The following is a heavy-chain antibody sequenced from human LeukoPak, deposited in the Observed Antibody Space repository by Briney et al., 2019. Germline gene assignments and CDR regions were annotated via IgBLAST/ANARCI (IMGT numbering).Heavy chain of an antibody. CDR2: ISAYNGNT. CDR1: GYTFTSYG. V-gene: IGHV1-18*01. CDR3: ARVAFSTMVRGVIITPNDY. J-gene: IGHJ4*02. Sequence: ASVKVSCKASGYTFTSYGISWVRQAPGQGLEWMGWISAYNGNTNYAQKLQGRVTMTTDTSTSTAYMELRSLRSDDTAVYYCARVAFSTMVRGVIITPNDYWGQGTLVTVSS. D-gene: IGHD3-10*01.